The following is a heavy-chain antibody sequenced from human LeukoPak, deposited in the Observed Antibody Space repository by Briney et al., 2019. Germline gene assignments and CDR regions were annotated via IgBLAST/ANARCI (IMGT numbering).Heavy chain of an antibody. CDR1: GGTFSSYA. CDR3: ARGFGELLFNYYYYYYMDV. J-gene: IGHJ6*03. D-gene: IGHD3-10*01. Sequence: SVKVSCKASGGTFSSYAISWVRQAPGQGLEWMGGIIPIFGTANYAQKLQGRVTITADEYTSTAYMELSSLRSEDTAVYYCARGFGELLFNYYYYYYMDVWGKGTTVTISS. V-gene: IGHV1-69*13. CDR2: IIPIFGTA.